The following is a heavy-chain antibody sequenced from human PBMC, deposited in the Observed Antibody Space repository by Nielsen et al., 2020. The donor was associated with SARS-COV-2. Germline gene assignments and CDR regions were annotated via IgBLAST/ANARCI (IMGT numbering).Heavy chain of an antibody. CDR2: ISSSSSYI. Sequence: GGSLKLSCAASGFTFSSYSMNWVRQAPGKGLEWVSSISSSSSYIYYADSVKGRFTISRDNAKNSLYLQMNSLRAEDTAVYYCARTQYGDPNDAFDIWGQGTMVTVSS. V-gene: IGHV3-21*01. CDR1: GFTFSSYS. D-gene: IGHD4-17*01. CDR3: ARTQYGDPNDAFDI. J-gene: IGHJ3*02.